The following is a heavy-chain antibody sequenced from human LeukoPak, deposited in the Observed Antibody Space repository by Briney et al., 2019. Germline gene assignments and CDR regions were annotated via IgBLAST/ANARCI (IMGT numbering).Heavy chain of an antibody. CDR3: ARGRRKSYYGYWFDP. J-gene: IGHJ5*02. CDR2: MNPNSGNT. V-gene: IGHV1-8*03. D-gene: IGHD3-10*01. Sequence: GASVKVSCKASGYTFTSYDINWVRQATGQGLEWMGWMNPNSGNTGYAQKFQGRVTITRNTSISTAYMELSSLRSEDTAVYYCARGRRKSYYGYWFDPWGQGTLVTVSS. CDR1: GYTFTSYD.